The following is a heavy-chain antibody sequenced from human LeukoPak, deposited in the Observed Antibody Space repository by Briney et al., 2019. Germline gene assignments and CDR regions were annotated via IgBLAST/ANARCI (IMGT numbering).Heavy chain of an antibody. V-gene: IGHV1-2*02. CDR3: ARDGDTYGYYYYGLDV. J-gene: IGHJ6*02. CDR2: INPNSGGT. D-gene: IGHD5-18*01. Sequence: ASVKVSCKASGYTFTGYYMHWVRQAPGQGLEWMGWINPNSGGTKYAQTFKGRVTMTRDTSISTAYMELSSLRSDDTAVYYCARDGDTYGYYYYGLDVWGQGTTVTVSS. CDR1: GYTFTGYY.